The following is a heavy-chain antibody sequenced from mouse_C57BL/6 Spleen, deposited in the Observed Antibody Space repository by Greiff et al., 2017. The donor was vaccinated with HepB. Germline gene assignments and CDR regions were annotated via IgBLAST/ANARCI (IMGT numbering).Heavy chain of an antibody. Sequence: VQLQQPGAELVKPGASVKLSCKASGYTFTSYWMHWVKQRPGRGLECIGRIDPNSGGTKYNEKFKSKATLTVDKPSSTAYMQLSSLTSEDSAVYYCARYYYDYDDYAMDYWGQGTSVTVSS. CDR1: GYTFTSYW. CDR2: IDPNSGGT. CDR3: ARYYYDYDDYAMDY. J-gene: IGHJ4*01. D-gene: IGHD2-4*01. V-gene: IGHV1-72*01.